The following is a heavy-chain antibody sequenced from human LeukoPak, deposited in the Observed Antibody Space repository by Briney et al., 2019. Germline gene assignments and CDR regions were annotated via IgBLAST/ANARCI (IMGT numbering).Heavy chain of an antibody. Sequence: ASVKVSCKASGYTFTSYGISWVRQAPGQGLEWMGWIGVHNGYTRYAQKFQGRVTMTTDTSTSTAYMDLRSLRSDDTAVYYCARDMRHYRQYDSSGYYYNFEYWGQGTLVSVSS. CDR3: ARDMRHYRQYDSSGYYYNFEY. D-gene: IGHD3-22*01. J-gene: IGHJ4*02. CDR1: GYTFTSYG. CDR2: IGVHNGYT. V-gene: IGHV1-18*01.